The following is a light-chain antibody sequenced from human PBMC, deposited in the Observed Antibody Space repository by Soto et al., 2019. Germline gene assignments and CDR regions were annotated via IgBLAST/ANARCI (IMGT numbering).Light chain of an antibody. CDR1: SGHSSYA. CDR2: LNSDGSH. V-gene: IGLV4-69*01. CDR3: QTWGTGIWV. J-gene: IGLJ3*02. Sequence: QPVVTQSPSASASLGASVKLTCTLSSGHSSYAIAWHQQQPEKGPRYLMKLNSDGSHYKGDGIPDRFSGSSSGSERYLTISSLQAEDEADYYCQTWGTGIWVFGGGTQLTVL.